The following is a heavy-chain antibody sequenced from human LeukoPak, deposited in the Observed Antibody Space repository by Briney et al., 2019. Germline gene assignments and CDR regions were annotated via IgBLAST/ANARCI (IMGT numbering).Heavy chain of an antibody. D-gene: IGHD6-6*01. CDR2: ISGGSNYI. CDR3: AASYSSLSPNDY. Sequence: PGGSLRLSCEASGFTFSTYSMNWVRQAPGKGVEWVSSISGGSNYIYYADSVKGRLTISRDNAKNSLYLQMNSLRAEDTAVYYCAASYSSLSPNDYWGQGTLVIVSS. V-gene: IGHV3-21*01. J-gene: IGHJ4*02. CDR1: GFTFSTYS.